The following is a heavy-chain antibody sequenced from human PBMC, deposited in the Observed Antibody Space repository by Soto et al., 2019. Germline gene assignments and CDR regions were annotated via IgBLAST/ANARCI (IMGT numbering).Heavy chain of an antibody. J-gene: IGHJ4*02. CDR3: ARGSRSSGYLNHYFDY. CDR1: GGSISSGDYY. CDR2: IYYSGST. V-gene: IGHV4-30-4*01. Sequence: TSETLSLTCTVSGGSISSGDYYWSWIRQPPGKGLEWIGYIYYSGSTYYNPSLKSRVTISVDTSKNQFSLKLSSVTAADTAVYYCARGSRSSGYLNHYFDYWGQGTLVTVSS. D-gene: IGHD3-22*01.